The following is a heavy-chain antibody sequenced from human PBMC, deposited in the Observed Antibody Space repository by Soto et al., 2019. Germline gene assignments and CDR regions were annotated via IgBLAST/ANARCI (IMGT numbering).Heavy chain of an antibody. CDR2: ISYDGSNK. J-gene: IGHJ6*02. V-gene: IGHV3-30-3*01. CDR3: ARGGGWELLFLNPTKEMDV. D-gene: IGHD1-26*01. Sequence: QVQLVESGGGVVQPGRSLRLSCAASGFTFSSYAMHWVRQAPGKGLEWVAVISYDGSNKYYADSVKGRFTISRDNSKNTLYLQMNSLRAEDTAVYYCARGGGWELLFLNPTKEMDVWGQGTTVTVSS. CDR1: GFTFSSYA.